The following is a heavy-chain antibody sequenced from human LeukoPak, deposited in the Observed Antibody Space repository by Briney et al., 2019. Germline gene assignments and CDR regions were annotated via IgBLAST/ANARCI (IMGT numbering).Heavy chain of an antibody. J-gene: IGHJ6*02. D-gene: IGHD2-21*01. CDR2: IYHSGST. CDR1: GGSISSGGYY. Sequence: PSETLSLTCTVSGGSISSGGYYWSWIRQPPGKGLEWIGYIYHSGSTYYNPSLKSRVTISVDRSKNQFSLKLSSVTAADTAVYYCARRRYCGGDCGMDVWGQGTTVTVSS. CDR3: ARRRYCGGDCGMDV. V-gene: IGHV4-30-2*02.